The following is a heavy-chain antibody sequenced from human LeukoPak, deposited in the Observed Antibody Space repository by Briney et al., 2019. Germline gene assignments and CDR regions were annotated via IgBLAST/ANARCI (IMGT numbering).Heavy chain of an antibody. CDR3: ARGGAMIVVVNEYGY. V-gene: IGHV1-69-2*01. Sequence: ASVKVSCKVSGYTFTDYYMHWVQQAPGKGLEWMGLVDPEDGETIYAEKFQGRVTITADTSTDTAYMELSSLRSEDTAVYYCARGGAMIVVVNEYGYWGQGTLVTVSS. CDR2: VDPEDGET. CDR1: GYTFTDYY. J-gene: IGHJ4*02. D-gene: IGHD3-22*01.